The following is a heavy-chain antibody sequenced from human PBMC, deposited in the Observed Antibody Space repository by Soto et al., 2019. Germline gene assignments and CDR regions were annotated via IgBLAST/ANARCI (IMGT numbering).Heavy chain of an antibody. J-gene: IGHJ4*02. D-gene: IGHD4-17*01. CDR3: GTVSY. V-gene: IGHV3-9*01. Sequence: EVQLVESGGGLVQPGRSLRLSCAASGFTFDDYAMHWVRQAPGKGLEWVSGISWNSGSIGYADSVKGRFTISRDNAKKSLCLQRNSLRAEDTALYCCGTVSYWGQGTLVTVSS. CDR1: GFTFDDYA. CDR2: ISWNSGSI.